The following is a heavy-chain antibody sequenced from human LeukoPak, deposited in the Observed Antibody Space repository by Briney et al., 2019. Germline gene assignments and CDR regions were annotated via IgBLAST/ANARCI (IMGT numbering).Heavy chain of an antibody. Sequence: PGGSLRLSCAASGFTFSSYSMNWVRQAPGKGLEWVSSISSSSSYIYYADSVKGRFTISRDNAKNSLYLQMNSLRAEDTAVYYCARDPINIATAGSGFDYWGQGTLVTVSS. CDR2: ISSSSSYI. CDR1: GFTFSSYS. J-gene: IGHJ4*02. D-gene: IGHD6-13*01. V-gene: IGHV3-21*01. CDR3: ARDPINIATAGSGFDY.